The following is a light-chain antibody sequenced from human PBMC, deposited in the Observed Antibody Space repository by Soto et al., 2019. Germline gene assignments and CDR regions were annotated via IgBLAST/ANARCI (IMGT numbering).Light chain of an antibody. CDR3: CSYAGSSTSYV. CDR1: SSDVGSYNL. Sequence: QSVLAQPASVSGSPGQSITISCTGTSSDVGSYNLVSWYQQHPGKAPKLMIYEGSKRPSGVSNRFSGSKSGNTASLTISGLRAEDEADYYCCSYAGSSTSYVFGTGTKVTVL. V-gene: IGLV2-23*01. J-gene: IGLJ1*01. CDR2: EGS.